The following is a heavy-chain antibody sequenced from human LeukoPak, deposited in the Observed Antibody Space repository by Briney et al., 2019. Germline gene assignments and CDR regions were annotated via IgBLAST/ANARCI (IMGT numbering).Heavy chain of an antibody. CDR2: INHSGST. J-gene: IGHJ4*02. D-gene: IGHD3-22*01. CDR3: ARGPLYYYDSSSRSYYFGY. V-gene: IGHV4-34*01. Sequence: TPSETLSLTCAVYGGSFSGYYWSWIRQPPGKGLEWIGEINHSGSTNHSPSLKSRVTISVDTSKNQFSLKLRSVTAADTAVYYCARGPLYYYDSSSRSYYFGYWGQGTLVTVSS. CDR1: GGSFSGYY.